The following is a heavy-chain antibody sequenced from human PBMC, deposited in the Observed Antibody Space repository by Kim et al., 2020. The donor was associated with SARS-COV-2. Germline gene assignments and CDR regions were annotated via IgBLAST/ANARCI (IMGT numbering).Heavy chain of an antibody. CDR3: ARRYVYGWELHRGSYFDY. CDR1: GGSISSSSYY. Sequence: SETLSLTCTVSGGSISSSSYYWGWIRQPPGKGLEWIGSIYYSGSTYYNPSLKSRVTISVDTSKNQFSLKLSSVTAADTAVYYCARRYVYGWELHRGSYFDYWGQGTLVTVSS. CDR2: IYYSGST. D-gene: IGHD1-26*01. V-gene: IGHV4-39*01. J-gene: IGHJ4*02.